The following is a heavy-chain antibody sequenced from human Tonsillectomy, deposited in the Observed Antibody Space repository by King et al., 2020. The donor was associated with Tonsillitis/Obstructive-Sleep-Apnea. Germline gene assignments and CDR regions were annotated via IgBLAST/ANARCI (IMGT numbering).Heavy chain of an antibody. Sequence: LQLQESGPGLVKPSETLSLTCTVSGGSISSSSYYWGWIRQPPGKGLEWIGSIYYSGSTYYNPSLKSRVTISVDTSKNQFSLKLSSVTAADTAVYYCARHLDFWQGGWFDPWGQGTLVTVSS. CDR1: GGSISSSSYY. J-gene: IGHJ5*02. CDR2: IYYSGST. CDR3: ARHLDFWQGGWFDP. D-gene: IGHD3-3*01. V-gene: IGHV4-39*01.